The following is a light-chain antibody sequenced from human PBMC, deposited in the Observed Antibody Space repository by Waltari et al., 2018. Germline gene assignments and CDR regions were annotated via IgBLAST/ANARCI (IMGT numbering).Light chain of an antibody. V-gene: IGKV2-30*02. CDR1: NSLRHRDGNTY. J-gene: IGKJ5*01. CDR3: MQGTHWPIT. CDR2: KVS. Sequence: DVVLTQSPLSLPVTLGQPASIPCRSDNSLRHRDGNTYLNWFLQMPGPSQRRLIFKVSNRDSGVPGRFSGSGSGTDFTLEISRVEAEDVGVYYCMQGTHWPITFGQGTRLEIK.